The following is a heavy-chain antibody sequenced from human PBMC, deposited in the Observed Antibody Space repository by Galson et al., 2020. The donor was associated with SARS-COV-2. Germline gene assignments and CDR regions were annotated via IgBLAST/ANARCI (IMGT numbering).Heavy chain of an antibody. Sequence: SETLSLTCAVSGASASNFYWNWIRLPPGKGLEWIGYFYSSVTSNYNPSLRSRVTISLDASKNQFSLRLSSVTAADTAIYFCARSPLSGDPTSYLDLWGRGTLVTVSS. CDR2: FYSSVTS. D-gene: IGHD7-27*01. J-gene: IGHJ2*01. CDR1: GASASNFY. CDR3: ARSPLSGDPTSYLDL. V-gene: IGHV4-59*02.